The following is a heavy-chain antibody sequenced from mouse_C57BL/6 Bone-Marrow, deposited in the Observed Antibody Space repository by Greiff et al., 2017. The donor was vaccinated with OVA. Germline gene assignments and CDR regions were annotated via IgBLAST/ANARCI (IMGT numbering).Heavy chain of an antibody. Sequence: EVKLMESGGGLVQPGGSMKLSCVASGFTFSNYWMNWVRQSPEKGLEWVAQIRLKSDNYATHYAESVKGRFTISRDDSKSSDYLQMNNLRAEYTGIYYCTDGNSYWYSDVWGTGTTVTVSS. CDR1: GFTFSNYW. CDR3: TDGNSYWYSDV. J-gene: IGHJ1*03. CDR2: IRLKSDNYAT. D-gene: IGHD1-1*01. V-gene: IGHV6-3*01.